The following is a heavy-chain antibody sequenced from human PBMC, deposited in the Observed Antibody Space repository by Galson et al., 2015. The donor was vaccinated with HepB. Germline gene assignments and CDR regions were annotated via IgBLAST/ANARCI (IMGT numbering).Heavy chain of an antibody. D-gene: IGHD3-3*01. V-gene: IGHV1-8*01. J-gene: IGHJ6*03. Sequence: SVKVSCKASGYTFTSYDINRVRQATGQGLEWMGWMNPNSGNTGYAQKFQGRVTMTRNTSISTAYMELSSLRSEDTAVYYCARGGTYDFWSGYTYYYYMDVWGKGTTVTVSS. CDR3: ARGGTYDFWSGYTYYYYMDV. CDR1: GYTFTSYD. CDR2: MNPNSGNT.